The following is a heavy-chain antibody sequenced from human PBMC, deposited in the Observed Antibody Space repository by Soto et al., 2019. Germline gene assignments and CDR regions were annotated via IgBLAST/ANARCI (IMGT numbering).Heavy chain of an antibody. CDR1: GFTFSSYW. CDR3: AREGYSSSWYPYYYYGMDV. V-gene: IGHV3-7*05. D-gene: IGHD6-13*01. J-gene: IGHJ6*02. CDR2: IKQDGSEK. Sequence: SLRLSCAASGFTFSSYWMSWVRQAPGKGLEWVANIKQDGSEKYYVDSVKGRFTISRDNAKNSLYLQMNSLRAEDTAVYYCAREGYSSSWYPYYYYGMDVWGQGTTVTVSS.